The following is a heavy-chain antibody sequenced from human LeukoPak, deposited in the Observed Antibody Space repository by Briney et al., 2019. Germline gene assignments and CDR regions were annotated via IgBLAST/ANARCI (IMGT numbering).Heavy chain of an antibody. Sequence: ASVKVSCKASGGTFSSYAISWVRQAPGQGLEWMGIINPSGGSTSYAQKFQGRVTMTRDMSTSTVYMELSSLRSEDTAVYYCARELAILTHYYGSGSPFDYWGQGTLVTVSS. CDR1: GGTFSSYA. CDR2: INPSGGST. D-gene: IGHD3-10*01. J-gene: IGHJ4*02. V-gene: IGHV1-46*01. CDR3: ARELAILTHYYGSGSPFDY.